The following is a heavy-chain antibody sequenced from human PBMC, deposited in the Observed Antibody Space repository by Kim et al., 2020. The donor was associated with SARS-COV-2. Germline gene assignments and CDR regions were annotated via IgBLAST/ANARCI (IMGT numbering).Heavy chain of an antibody. V-gene: IGHV3-74*01. CDR1: GFTFSSYW. CDR2: INGDGSSI. CDR3: TRNLYSMDV. Sequence: GGSLRLSCAASGFTFSSYWFHWVRQTPEKGLVWVSRINGDGSSISYADSVKGRFTISRDNAKNTLYLQMNSLRAEDTAVYYCTRNLYSMDVWGQGTTVTV. J-gene: IGHJ6*02.